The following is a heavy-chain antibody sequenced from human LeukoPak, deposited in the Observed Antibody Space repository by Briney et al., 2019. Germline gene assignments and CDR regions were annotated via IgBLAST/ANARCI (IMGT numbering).Heavy chain of an antibody. J-gene: IGHJ5*02. CDR1: GFSFRNTW. Sequence: GGSLRLSCTASGFSFRNTWMSWVHQAPGKGLEWVANIKKDETEIYYADSVKGRFTISRDNAKRSLYLQMNVLRAADTAVYYCATLNWDDGEVSGFDHWGRGIMVTVSS. CDR3: ATLNWDDGEVSGFDH. D-gene: IGHD1-26*01. CDR2: IKKDETEI. V-gene: IGHV3-7*01.